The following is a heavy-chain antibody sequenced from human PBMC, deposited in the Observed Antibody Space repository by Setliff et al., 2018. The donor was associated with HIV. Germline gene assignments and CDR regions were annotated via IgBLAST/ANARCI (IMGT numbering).Heavy chain of an antibody. V-gene: IGHV1-18*01. J-gene: IGHJ3*02. CDR1: GYSFSNYG. CDR2: ISGYNRNT. D-gene: IGHD1-1*01. Sequence: ASVKVSCKASGYSFSNYGISWVRQAPGQGLEWMGWISGYNRNTEYAQNLRGRVTVTKDTSTNTAYMELRNLRSDDTAVYYCARDYRNWNPLDVFDIWGQGTRVT. CDR3: ARDYRNWNPLDVFDI.